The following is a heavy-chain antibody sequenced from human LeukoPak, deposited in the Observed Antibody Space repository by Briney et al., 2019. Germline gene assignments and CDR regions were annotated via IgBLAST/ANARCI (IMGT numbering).Heavy chain of an antibody. CDR2: IIPIFGTA. D-gene: IGHD2-2*01. V-gene: IGHV1-69*06. J-gene: IGHJ4*02. CDR3: ARVGYCSSTSCYGDYYFDY. CDR1: GGTFSSYA. Sequence: SVKVPCKASGGTFSSYAISWVRQAPGQGLEWMGGIIPIFGTANYAQKFQGRVTITADKSTSTAYMELSSLRSEDTAVYYCARVGYCSSTSCYGDYYFDYWGQGTLVTVSS.